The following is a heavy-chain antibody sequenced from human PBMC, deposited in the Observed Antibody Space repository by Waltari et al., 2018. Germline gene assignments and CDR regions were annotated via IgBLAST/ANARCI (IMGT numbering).Heavy chain of an antibody. Sequence: QVHLVESGGGVVQPGGSLRLSCAASGVSFNNYAMHWVRQAPGKGLEWVAVVWHDGSYKFYADSVKGRFTISRDNSKNTLYFQMNSLRAEDTAMYYCAKDGSASRLVRYYLDHWGPGTLVTVSS. CDR2: VWHDGSYK. D-gene: IGHD2-8*02. CDR3: AKDGSASRLVRYYLDH. J-gene: IGHJ4*02. CDR1: GVSFNNYA. V-gene: IGHV3-33*06.